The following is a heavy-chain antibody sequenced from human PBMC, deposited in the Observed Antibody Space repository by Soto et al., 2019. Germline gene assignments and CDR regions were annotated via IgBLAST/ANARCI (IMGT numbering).Heavy chain of an antibody. Sequence: KSSETLSLTCNVSGGSIYTYYWTWIRQSPGKGLEWIGYISDGGLTNYNPSLKSRVTISVDTSKKQVSLKLSSVSAADTAIYFCAGYCSSSICHEDHYFGLEVWGPGTTVTVSS. V-gene: IGHV4-59*01. J-gene: IGHJ6*02. CDR2: ISDGGLT. D-gene: IGHD2-2*01. CDR3: AGYCSSSICHEDHYFGLEV. CDR1: GGSIYTYY.